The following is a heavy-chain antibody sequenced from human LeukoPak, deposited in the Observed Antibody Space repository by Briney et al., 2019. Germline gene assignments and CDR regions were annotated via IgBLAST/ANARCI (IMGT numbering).Heavy chain of an antibody. J-gene: IGHJ4*02. CDR2: ISYDGSNK. CDR3: AREGRTAAGPDY. Sequence: SCKASGYTFSSYAMHWVRQAPGKGLEWVAVISYDGSNKYYADSVKGRFTISRDNSKNTLYLQMNSLRAEDTAVYYCAREGRTAAGPDYWGQGTLVTVSS. V-gene: IGHV3-30-3*01. CDR1: GYTFSSYA. D-gene: IGHD6-13*01.